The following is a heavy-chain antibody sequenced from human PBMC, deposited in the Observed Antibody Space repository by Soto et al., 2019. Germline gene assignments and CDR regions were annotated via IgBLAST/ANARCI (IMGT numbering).Heavy chain of an antibody. Sequence: PSETLSLTCTVSGGSISSYYWSWIRQPPGKGLERIGYIYYSGSTNYNPSLKSRVTISVDTSKNQFSLKLSSVTAADTAVYYCVRGFYYYGSGTTYYFDRWGQGTLVTVS. CDR1: GGSISSYY. J-gene: IGHJ4*02. V-gene: IGHV4-59*01. CDR3: VRGFYYYGSGTTYYFDR. CDR2: IYYSGST. D-gene: IGHD3-10*01.